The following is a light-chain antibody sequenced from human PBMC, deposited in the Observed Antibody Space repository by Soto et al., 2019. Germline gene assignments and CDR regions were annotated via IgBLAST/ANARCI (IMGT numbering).Light chain of an antibody. CDR1: SSNIGAGYD. CDR3: QSYDTGLSGSRV. Sequence: QSVLTQPPSVSGTPGQPVTISCTGSSSNIGAGYDVHWYQQVPGTAPKLLIYGNKNRPAGVPDRFSGSRSGASASLAITGLQADDEADYYCQSYDTGLSGSRVFGSGTKVTVL. CDR2: GNK. J-gene: IGLJ1*01. V-gene: IGLV1-40*01.